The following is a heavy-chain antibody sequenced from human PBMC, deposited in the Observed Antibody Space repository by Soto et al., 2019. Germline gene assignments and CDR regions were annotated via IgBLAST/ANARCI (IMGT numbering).Heavy chain of an antibody. CDR3: AREPYSSTTVTKMDY. Sequence: EVQLVESGGGLVQPGGSLRLSCAASGFTFSNYAMNWVRQAPGKGLEWVSYISHKSSAIYHADSVKGRFTISRDNAKNSPYLQMNSLRDEDTAFYYWAREPYSSTTVTKMDYWGQGTLVTVSS. CDR1: GFTFSNYA. CDR2: ISHKSSAI. J-gene: IGHJ4*02. D-gene: IGHD4-17*01. V-gene: IGHV3-48*02.